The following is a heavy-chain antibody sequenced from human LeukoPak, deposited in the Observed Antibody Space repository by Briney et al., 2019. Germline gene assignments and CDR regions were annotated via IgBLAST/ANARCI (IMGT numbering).Heavy chain of an antibody. CDR1: GFTFSSYG. V-gene: IGHV3-33*06. CDR2: IWYDGSNK. CDR3: AKASCSSTGCYTEYFDY. Sequence: PGRSLRLSCAASGFTFSSYGMHWVRQAPGKGLEWVAVIWYDGSNKYYADSVKGRFTISRDNSKDTLYLQMNSLRAEDTAVYYCAKASCSSTGCYTEYFDYWGQGTLVTVSS. J-gene: IGHJ4*02. D-gene: IGHD2-2*02.